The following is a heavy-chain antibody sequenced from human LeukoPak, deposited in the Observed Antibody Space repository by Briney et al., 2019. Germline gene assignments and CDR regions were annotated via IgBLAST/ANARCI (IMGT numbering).Heavy chain of an antibody. Sequence: ASVKVSCKASGGTFSSYAISWVRQAPGQGLEWMGWINTNTGNPTYAQGFTGRFVFSLDTSVSTAYLQISSLKAEDTAVYYCARGPTFGYDILTGYYGYYGMDVWGQGTTVTVSS. CDR1: GGTFSSYA. CDR3: ARGPTFGYDILTGYYGYYGMDV. V-gene: IGHV7-4-1*02. CDR2: INTNTGNP. D-gene: IGHD3-9*01. J-gene: IGHJ6*02.